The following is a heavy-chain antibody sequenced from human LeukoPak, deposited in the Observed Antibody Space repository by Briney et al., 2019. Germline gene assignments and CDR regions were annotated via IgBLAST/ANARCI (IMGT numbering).Heavy chain of an antibody. CDR2: INPNSGGT. CDR3: AREGIAAAGQIAYYYYMDV. V-gene: IGHV1-2*02. D-gene: IGHD6-13*01. Sequence: ASVKVSCKASGYTFTGYYMHWVRQAPGRGLEWMGWINPNSGGTNYAQKFQGRVTMTRDTSISTAYMELSRLRSDDTAVYYCAREGIAAAGQIAYYYYMDVWGKGTTVTVSS. J-gene: IGHJ6*03. CDR1: GYTFTGYY.